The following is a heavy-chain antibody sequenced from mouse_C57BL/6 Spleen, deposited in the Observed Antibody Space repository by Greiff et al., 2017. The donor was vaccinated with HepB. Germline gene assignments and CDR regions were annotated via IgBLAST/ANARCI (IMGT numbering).Heavy chain of an antibody. CDR1: GYTFTSYW. Sequence: QVQLKQPGAELVKPGASVKMSCKASGYTFTSYWITWVKQRPGQGLEWIGDIYPGSGSTNYNEKFKSKATLTEDTSSSTAYMQLSSLTSEDSAVYYCARAPYYYGSSYYFDYWGQGTTLTVSS. D-gene: IGHD1-1*01. V-gene: IGHV1-55*01. CDR2: IYPGSGST. CDR3: ARAPYYYGSSYYFDY. J-gene: IGHJ2*01.